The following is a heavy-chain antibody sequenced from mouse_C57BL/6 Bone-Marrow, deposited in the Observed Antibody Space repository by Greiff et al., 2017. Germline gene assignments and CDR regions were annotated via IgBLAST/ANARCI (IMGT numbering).Heavy chain of an antibody. D-gene: IGHD1-1*01. CDR3: ARNYGSSYYFDY. Sequence: QVLLQQSGPELVKPGASVKISCKASGYSFTSYYIHWVKQRPGQGLEWIGWIYPGSGNTKYTEKFKGKATLTADTSSSTAYMQLSSLTSEDSAVYYCARNYGSSYYFDYGGQGTTLTVSS. J-gene: IGHJ2*01. CDR1: GYSFTSYY. V-gene: IGHV1-66*01. CDR2: IYPGSGNT.